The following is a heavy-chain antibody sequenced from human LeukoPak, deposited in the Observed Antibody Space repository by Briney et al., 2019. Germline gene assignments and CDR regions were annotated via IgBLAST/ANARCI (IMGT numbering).Heavy chain of an antibody. V-gene: IGHV1-2*02. CDR2: INPNSGGT. CDR3: ARDIPGAPDAFDI. CDR1: GYTFTGYY. D-gene: IGHD1-14*01. Sequence: ASVKVSCKASGYTFTGYYMHWVRQAPGQGLEWMGWINPNSGGTNYAQKFQGRVTMTRDASISTAYMELSRLRSDDTAVYYCARDIPGAPDAFDIWGQGTTVTVSS. J-gene: IGHJ3*02.